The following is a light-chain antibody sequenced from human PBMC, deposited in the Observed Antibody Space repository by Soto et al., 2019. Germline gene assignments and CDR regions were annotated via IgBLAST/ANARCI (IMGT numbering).Light chain of an antibody. CDR3: TSYTSSTPFYV. J-gene: IGLJ1*01. Sequence: QSALTQPASVSGSPGQSITISCTGTSSDVGSYNLVSWYQHHPDEAPKLIIYEVNKRPSGVSHRFSGSKSGNTASLTISGLQAEDEADYYCTSYTSSTPFYVFGTGTKVTVL. CDR2: EVN. V-gene: IGLV2-14*02. CDR1: SSDVGSYNL.